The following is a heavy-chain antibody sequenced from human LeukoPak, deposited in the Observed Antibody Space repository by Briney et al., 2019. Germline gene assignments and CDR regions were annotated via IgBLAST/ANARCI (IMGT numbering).Heavy chain of an antibody. CDR3: ARGGYCSSTSCYFPDYYYGMDV. V-gene: IGHV4-4*02. J-gene: IGHJ6*02. D-gene: IGHD2-2*01. Sequence: SETLSLTCAVSGGSISSSNWWSWVRQPPGKGLEWIGEINHSGSTNYNPSLKSRVTISVDTSKNQFSLKLSSVTAADTAVYYCARGGYCSSTSCYFPDYYYGMDVWGQGTTVTVSS. CDR2: INHSGST. CDR1: GGSISSSNW.